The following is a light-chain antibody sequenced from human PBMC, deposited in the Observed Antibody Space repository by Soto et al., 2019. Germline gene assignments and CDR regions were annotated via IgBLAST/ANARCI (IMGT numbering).Light chain of an antibody. Sequence: IVMTQTPLSLSVTPGQPASISCKSSQSLLQSDGNTYVYWDLQKPGQPPQRMIYAVSNRFSGVPDRFSGSVSGTDFALKISRVEAEDVGVYYCMQRIKLPRTFGRGTKVEIK. CDR1: QSLLQSDGNTY. J-gene: IGKJ1*01. V-gene: IGKV2D-29*01. CDR2: AVS. CDR3: MQRIKLPRT.